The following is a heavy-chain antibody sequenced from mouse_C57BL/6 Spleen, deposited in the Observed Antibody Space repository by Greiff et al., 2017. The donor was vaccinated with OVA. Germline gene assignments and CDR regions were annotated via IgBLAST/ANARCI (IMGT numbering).Heavy chain of an antibody. CDR3: ARGALTTVVARYFDV. CDR2: IDPSDSYT. CDR1: GYTFTSYW. D-gene: IGHD1-1*01. V-gene: IGHV1-69*01. Sequence: VQLQQPGAELVMPGASVKLSCKASGYTFTSYWMHWVKQRPGQGLEWIGEIDPSDSYTNYNQKFKGKSTLTVDKSSSTAYMQLSSLTSEDSAVYYCARGALTTVVARYFDVWGTGTTVTVSS. J-gene: IGHJ1*03.